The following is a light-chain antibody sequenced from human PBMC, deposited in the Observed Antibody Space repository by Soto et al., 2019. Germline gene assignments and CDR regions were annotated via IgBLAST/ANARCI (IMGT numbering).Light chain of an antibody. Sequence: EIMMTQSPGTLSVSLGERATLSCRASQSVSSNLAWYQQKPGQAHRLLIYGTAVRAAGLPARFSASGSGTEFTLTISGLQSEDSAIYYCQQYYNWPLTFGGGTKVEI. J-gene: IGKJ4*01. CDR2: GTA. V-gene: IGKV3-15*01. CDR3: QQYYNWPLT. CDR1: QSVSSN.